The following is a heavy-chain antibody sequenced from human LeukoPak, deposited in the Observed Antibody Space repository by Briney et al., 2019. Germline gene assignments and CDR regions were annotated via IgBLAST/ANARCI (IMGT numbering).Heavy chain of an antibody. D-gene: IGHD3-10*01. V-gene: IGHV4-39*01. CDR1: GGSIISSNYY. CDR2: IYYSGST. CDR3: ARHGYAYGSGSYFDS. J-gene: IGHJ4*02. Sequence: SETLSLTCTVSGGSIISSNYYWGWIRQPPGKGLEWIGSIYYSGSTYYNPSLKSRVTISVDTSKNQFSLKLSSVTAADTAVYYCARHGYAYGSGSYFDSCGQGTLVAVSS.